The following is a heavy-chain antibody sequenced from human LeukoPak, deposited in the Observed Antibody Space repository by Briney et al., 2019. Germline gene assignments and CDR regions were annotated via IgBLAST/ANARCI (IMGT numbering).Heavy chain of an antibody. CDR3: ARSCYFDRGGHYPCDF. V-gene: IGHV1-18*01. J-gene: IGHJ4*02. D-gene: IGHD3-22*01. Sequence: ASVKVSCKASGYTFTSYGISWVRQAPGQGLEWMGWISAYNGNTNYAQKLQGRVTMTTDTSTSTAYLELRSLRSDDTAVYYCARSCYFDRGGHYPCDFWGQGTLVTVSS. CDR1: GYTFTSYG. CDR2: ISAYNGNT.